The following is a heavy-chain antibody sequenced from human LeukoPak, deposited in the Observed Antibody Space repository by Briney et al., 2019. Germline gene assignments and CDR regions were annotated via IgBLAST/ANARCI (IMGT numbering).Heavy chain of an antibody. Sequence: GASVKVSCKASGYTFTGYYMHWVRQAPGRGLEWMGWINPNSGGTNYAQKFQGRVTMTRDTSTSTAYMELSRLRSDDTAVYYCARDDDFWSGYSLDYWGQGTLVTVSS. CDR1: GYTFTGYY. CDR2: INPNSGGT. CDR3: ARDDDFWSGYSLDY. D-gene: IGHD3-3*01. V-gene: IGHV1-2*02. J-gene: IGHJ4*02.